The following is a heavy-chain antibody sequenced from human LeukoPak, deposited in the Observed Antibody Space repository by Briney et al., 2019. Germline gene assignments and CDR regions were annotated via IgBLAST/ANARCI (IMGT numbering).Heavy chain of an antibody. V-gene: IGHV1-2*02. J-gene: IGHJ3*02. CDR1: GYTFTGYY. D-gene: IGHD5-18*01. Sequence: ASVKVSCKVSGYTFTGYYMHWVRQAPGQGLEWMGWINPNSGGTNYAQKFQGRVTMTRDTSISTAYMELSRLRSDDTAVYYCARPKDTAMVLDAFDIWGQGTMVTVSS. CDR2: INPNSGGT. CDR3: ARPKDTAMVLDAFDI.